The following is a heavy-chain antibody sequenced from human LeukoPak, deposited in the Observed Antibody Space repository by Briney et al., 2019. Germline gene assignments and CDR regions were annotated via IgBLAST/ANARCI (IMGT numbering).Heavy chain of an antibody. D-gene: IGHD3-22*01. V-gene: IGHV4-59*12. CDR2: TYYSGST. CDR3: ARVRFFDSSVLTRKRSYYFDY. J-gene: IGHJ4*02. CDR1: GGSISSYY. Sequence: SETLSLTCTVSGGSISSYYWSWIRQPPGKGLEWIGYTYYSGSTNYNPSLKSRVTISVDTSKNQFSLKLSSVTAADTAVYYCARVRFFDSSVLTRKRSYYFDYWGQGTLVTVSS.